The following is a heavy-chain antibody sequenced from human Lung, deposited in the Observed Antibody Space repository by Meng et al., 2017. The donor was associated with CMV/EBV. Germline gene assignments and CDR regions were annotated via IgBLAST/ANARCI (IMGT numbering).Heavy chain of an antibody. CDR2: IYSGGST. Sequence: GESLKISCAASGFTVSSNYMSWVRQAPGKGLEWVSVIYSGGSTYYADSVKGRFTISRDNSKNTLYLQMNSLRAEDTAVYYCARSSDSSGYLSFQHWGQGTLVTVSS. CDR3: ARSSDSSGYLSFQH. CDR1: GFTVSSNY. D-gene: IGHD3-22*01. J-gene: IGHJ1*01. V-gene: IGHV3-53*01.